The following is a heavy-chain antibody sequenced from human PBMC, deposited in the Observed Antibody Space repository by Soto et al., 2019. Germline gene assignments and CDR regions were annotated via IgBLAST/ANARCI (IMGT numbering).Heavy chain of an antibody. CDR2: VSYSGST. Sequence: SETLSLTCTVSGGSITSSGSYWGWIRQPPGKGLEWIGTVSYSGSTYYNPSLNSRVAISLDTSKNQFSLNLRSVAATDTALYFCTILYSYGSGKYAMHFSGPGTSVT. J-gene: IGHJ6*02. CDR3: TILYSYGSGKYAMHF. D-gene: IGHD3-10*01. V-gene: IGHV4-39*01. CDR1: GGSITSSGSY.